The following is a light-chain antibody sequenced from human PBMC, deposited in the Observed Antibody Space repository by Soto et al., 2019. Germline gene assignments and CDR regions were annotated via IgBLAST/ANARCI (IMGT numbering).Light chain of an antibody. CDR2: GAS. CDR3: QQYNNVPRT. Sequence: EILMTQSPSSLSASLGERVTITCRASQGVSNYLAWYQQKPGKAPKLLIYGASTWPTGVPSRFSGSGSGTDFTLTISSLQPEDVASYYCQQYNNVPRTFGEGTKVEIK. J-gene: IGKJ4*01. CDR1: QGVSNY. V-gene: IGKV1-27*01.